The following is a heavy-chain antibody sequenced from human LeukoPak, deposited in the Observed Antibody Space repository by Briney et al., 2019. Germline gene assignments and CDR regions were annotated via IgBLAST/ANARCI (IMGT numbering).Heavy chain of an antibody. J-gene: IGHJ4*02. V-gene: IGHV4-39*01. CDR3: ARLYDSSGYYYSYYFDY. Sequence: SETMSLTCTVSGDSIRSSSYYWGWIRQPPGKGLEWIGSIYYSGSTYYNPSLKSRVTISVDTSKNQFSLKLSSVTAADTTVYYCARLYDSSGYYYSYYFDYWGQGTLVTVSS. CDR2: IYYSGST. CDR1: GDSIRSSSYY. D-gene: IGHD3-22*01.